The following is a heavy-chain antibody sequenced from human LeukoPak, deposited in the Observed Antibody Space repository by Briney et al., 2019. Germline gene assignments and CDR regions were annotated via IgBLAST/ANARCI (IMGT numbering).Heavy chain of an antibody. CDR1: GFTFSSYA. CDR2: ISGSGGST. D-gene: IGHD5-24*01. J-gene: IGHJ4*02. V-gene: IGHV3-23*01. CDR3: AKGTRWLQVFDY. Sequence: GGSLRLSCAASGFTFSSYAMSWVRQAPGRGLEWVSAISGSGGSTYYADSVKGRFTISRDNSKNTLYLQMYSLRAEDTAVYYCAKGTRWLQVFDYWGQGTLVTVSS.